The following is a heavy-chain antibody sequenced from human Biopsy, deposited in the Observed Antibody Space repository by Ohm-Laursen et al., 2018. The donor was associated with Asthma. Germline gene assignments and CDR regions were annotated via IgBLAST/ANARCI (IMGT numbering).Heavy chain of an antibody. CDR2: VSYDGGAA. J-gene: IGHJ4*02. Sequence: SLRLSCTASGFTFSIYAMHWVRQAPGKGLEWVAVVSYDGGAAHYADSMKGRFTISRDNAKSTLYLQMNRLRTDDTAVYYCAKRRGYSDLTDFDHWGQGTLVTVSS. CDR3: AKRRGYSDLTDFDH. V-gene: IGHV3-30-3*02. D-gene: IGHD3-3*01. CDR1: GFTFSIYA.